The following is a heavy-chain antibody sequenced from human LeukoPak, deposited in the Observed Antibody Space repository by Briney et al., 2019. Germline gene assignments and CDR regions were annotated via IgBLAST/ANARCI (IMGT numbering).Heavy chain of an antibody. J-gene: IGHJ4*02. V-gene: IGHV3-48*01. CDR1: RFTFSTYS. Sequence: GGSLRLSCAASRFTFSTYSMNWVRQAPGKGLEWVSYISSSSSNVYYADSVRGRFTISRDNAKNSLYLLMNSLRAEDTAVYYCASLISRGGYSYGPTHDYWGQGTLVTVSS. D-gene: IGHD5-18*01. CDR3: ASLISRGGYSYGPTHDY. CDR2: ISSSSSNV.